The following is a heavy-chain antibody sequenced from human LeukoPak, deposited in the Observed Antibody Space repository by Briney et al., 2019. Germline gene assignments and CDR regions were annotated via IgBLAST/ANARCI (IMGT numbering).Heavy chain of an antibody. D-gene: IGHD2-15*01. V-gene: IGHV3-23*01. CDR3: AKGASSGPLDY. Sequence: QPGGSLRLSCAASGFTFSTYAMSWVRQAPGKGLEWVSGISVSGGGTYYADSVKGRFTISRDNSRNTLYLQMSSLRVEDTAIYYCAKGASSGPLDYWGQGTLVTVSS. CDR1: GFTFSTYA. CDR2: ISVSGGGT. J-gene: IGHJ4*02.